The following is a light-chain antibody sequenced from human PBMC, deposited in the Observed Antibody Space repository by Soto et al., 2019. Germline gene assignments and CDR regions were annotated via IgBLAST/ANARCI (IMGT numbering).Light chain of an antibody. CDR3: CSYAGSYPYV. CDR2: DVS. J-gene: IGLJ1*01. V-gene: IGLV2-11*01. Sequence: QSALTQARSVSGCPGQSVTISCTGTSSDVGGYNYVSWYQQHPGKAPKLMIYDVSKRPSGVPDRFSGSKSGNTASLTISGLQAEDEADYYCCSYAGSYPYVFGTGTKVTVL. CDR1: SSDVGGYNY.